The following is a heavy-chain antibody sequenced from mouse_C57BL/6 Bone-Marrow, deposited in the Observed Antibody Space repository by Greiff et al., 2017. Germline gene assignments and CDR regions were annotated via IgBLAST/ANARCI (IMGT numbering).Heavy chain of an antibody. CDR1: GYTFTSHW. CDR3: ARSGVITTAYAMDD. J-gene: IGHJ4*01. D-gene: IGHD1-1*01. V-gene: IGHV1-56*01. CDR2: IFPGSGST. Sequence: QVQLQQSGPELVRPGASVKISCKAPGYTFTSHWMQWVRQRPGQGLEWIGEIFPGSGSTYYNEKFKGKATLTVDTSSSPAYMQRSSLTSADSAVYFGARSGVITTAYAMDDWGQGTSGTDSS.